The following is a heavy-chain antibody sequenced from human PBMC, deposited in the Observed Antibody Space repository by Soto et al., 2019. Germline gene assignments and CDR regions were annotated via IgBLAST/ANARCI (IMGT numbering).Heavy chain of an antibody. CDR2: ISSSSSYI. V-gene: IGHV3-21*01. D-gene: IGHD1-26*01. CDR1: GFTFSSYS. J-gene: IGHJ4*02. Sequence: EVQLVESGGGLVKPGGSLRLSCAASGFTFSSYSMNWVRQAPGKGLGWVSSISSSSSYIYYADSVKGRFTISRDNAKNALYLHRKSLRAEDTAVYYCAREAPVGATDDYWGQGTLVTVSS. CDR3: AREAPVGATDDY.